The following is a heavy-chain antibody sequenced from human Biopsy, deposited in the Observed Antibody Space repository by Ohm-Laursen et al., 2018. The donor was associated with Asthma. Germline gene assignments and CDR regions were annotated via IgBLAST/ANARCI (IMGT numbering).Heavy chain of an antibody. Sequence: SVKVSCKASAYTITSNAMHWVRQAPGHSLEWMGWINAANGNTKYSQKFQGRLTISRDTSASTAYMDLSSLRSEDTAVYYCARTYFDFLTGQVHDAFDMWGQGTMVTVSS. CDR2: INAANGNT. V-gene: IGHV1-3*01. CDR3: ARTYFDFLTGQVHDAFDM. CDR1: AYTITSNA. J-gene: IGHJ3*02. D-gene: IGHD3-9*01.